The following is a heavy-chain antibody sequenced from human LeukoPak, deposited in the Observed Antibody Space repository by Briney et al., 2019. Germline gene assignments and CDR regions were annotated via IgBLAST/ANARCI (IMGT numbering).Heavy chain of an antibody. D-gene: IGHD6-19*01. Sequence: SQTLSLTCVVSGDSVSSKNGAWNWIRRSPSRGLEWLGRTYYRSKWYNDYAESMEGRMTISQDTSKNQYSLHLNSVTPDDTAVYYCARDFGTTGWHTFDYWGQGTLVTVSS. CDR1: GDSVSSKNGA. V-gene: IGHV6-1*01. J-gene: IGHJ4*02. CDR3: ARDFGTTGWHTFDY. CDR2: TYYRSKWYN.